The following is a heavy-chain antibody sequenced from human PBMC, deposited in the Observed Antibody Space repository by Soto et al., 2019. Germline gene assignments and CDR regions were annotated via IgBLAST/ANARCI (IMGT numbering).Heavy chain of an antibody. Sequence: QVQLVESGGGVVQPGRSLRLSCAASGFTFSSYGMHWVRQAPGKGLEWVAVIWYDGSNKYYADSVKGPFTISRDNSKNTLYLQMNSLRAEDTAVYYCARPTEAIDAFDIWGQGTMVTVSS. CDR1: GFTFSSYG. J-gene: IGHJ3*02. V-gene: IGHV3-33*01. CDR2: IWYDGSNK. CDR3: ARPTEAIDAFDI.